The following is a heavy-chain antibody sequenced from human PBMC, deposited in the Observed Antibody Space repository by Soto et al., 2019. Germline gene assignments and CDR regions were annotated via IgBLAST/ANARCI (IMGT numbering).Heavy chain of an antibody. J-gene: IGHJ3*02. D-gene: IGHD6-13*01. CDR1: GYSFTSYW. V-gene: IGHV5-51*01. CDR3: ARAAYSSSWFAPNAFDI. CDR2: IYPGDSDT. Sequence: PGESLKLSCKGSGYSFTSYWIGWVRQMPGKGLEWMGIIYPGDSDTRYSPSFQGQVTISADKSISTAYLQWSSLKASDTAMYYCARAAYSSSWFAPNAFDIWGQGTMVTVSS.